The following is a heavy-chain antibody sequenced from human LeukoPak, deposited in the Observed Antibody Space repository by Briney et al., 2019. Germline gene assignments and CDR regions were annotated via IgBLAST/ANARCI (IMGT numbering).Heavy chain of an antibody. CDR1: GYSISSGYY. Sequence: SETLSLTCTVSGYSISSGYYWGWIRQPPGKGLEWMGSISPGGSTYYSPSLKSRVTLTVDTSKNQFSLKLSSVTAADTAVYYCARRNIVAASDYWGQGTLVTVSS. D-gene: IGHD6-25*01. CDR3: ARRNIVAASDY. CDR2: ISPGGST. V-gene: IGHV4-38-2*02. J-gene: IGHJ4*02.